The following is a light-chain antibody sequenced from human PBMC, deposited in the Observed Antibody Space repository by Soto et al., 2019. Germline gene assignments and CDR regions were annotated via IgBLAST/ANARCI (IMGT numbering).Light chain of an antibody. V-gene: IGKV3-20*01. J-gene: IGKJ1*01. CDR2: GAS. CDR1: QSVSTYY. CDR3: QEYGTSRT. Sequence: EIVWTQSPGTLSLSPGERATLSCRASQSVSTYYLAWYQQKPGQAPRLLIYGASSRATGIPDRFSGTGSGTDFTLTISRLEPEDFAVYYCQEYGTSRTLGQGTKVDIK.